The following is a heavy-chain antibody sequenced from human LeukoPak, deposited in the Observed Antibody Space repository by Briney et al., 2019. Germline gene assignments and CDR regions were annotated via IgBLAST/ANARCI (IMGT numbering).Heavy chain of an antibody. V-gene: IGHV1-69*06. J-gene: IGHJ5*02. CDR1: GGTFSSYA. D-gene: IGHD6-13*01. Sequence: SVKVSCKASGGTFSSYAIGWVRQAPGQGLEWMGGIIPIFGTANYAQKFQGRVTITADKSTSTAYMELSSLRSEDTAVYYCARTSIAAAGAEYWFDPWGQGTLVTVSP. CDR3: ARTSIAAAGAEYWFDP. CDR2: IIPIFGTA.